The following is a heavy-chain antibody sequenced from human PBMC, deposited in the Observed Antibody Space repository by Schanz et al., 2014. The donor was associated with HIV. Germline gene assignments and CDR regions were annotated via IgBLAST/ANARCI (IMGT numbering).Heavy chain of an antibody. CDR2: IRGSGVST. V-gene: IGHV3-23*01. CDR1: GFAFSNYA. J-gene: IGHJ4*02. CDR3: AKMARSVAANTNFDY. Sequence: EVQLLESGGGLVQPGGSLRLSCAASGFAFSNYAMSWVRQAPGKGLEWVSSIRGSGVSTFYAGSVKGRFAISRDKSKNTLYLQMNSLRVEDTAVYYCAKMARSVAANTNFDYWGQGTLVTVSS. D-gene: IGHD6-19*01.